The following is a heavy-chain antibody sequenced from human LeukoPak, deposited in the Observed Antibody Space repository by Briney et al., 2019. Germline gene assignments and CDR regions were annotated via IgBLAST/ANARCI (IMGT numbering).Heavy chain of an antibody. Sequence: SVKVSCKASGGTFSSYAISWVRQAPGQGLEWMGGIIPIFGTGNYAQKFQGRVTITADESTSTAYMELSSLRSEDTAVYYCASFNACGGDCYSSPDYFDYWGQGTLVTVSS. CDR2: IIPIFGTG. D-gene: IGHD2-21*01. CDR3: ASFNACGGDCYSSPDYFDY. J-gene: IGHJ4*02. V-gene: IGHV1-69*13. CDR1: GGTFSSYA.